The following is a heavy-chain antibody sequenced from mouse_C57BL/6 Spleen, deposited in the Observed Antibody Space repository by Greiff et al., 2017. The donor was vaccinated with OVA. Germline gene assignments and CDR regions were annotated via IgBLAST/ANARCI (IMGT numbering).Heavy chain of an antibody. Sequence: EVQLQQSGPELVKPGASVKISCKASGYTFTDYYMNWVKQSHGKSLEWIGDINPNNGGTSYNQKFTGKATLTVDKSSSTAYMELRSLTSEDSAVYYCARRGYDDYYAMDYWGQGTSVTVSS. J-gene: IGHJ4*01. CDR2: INPNNGGT. CDR1: GYTFTDYY. V-gene: IGHV1-26*01. D-gene: IGHD2-2*01. CDR3: ARRGYDDYYAMDY.